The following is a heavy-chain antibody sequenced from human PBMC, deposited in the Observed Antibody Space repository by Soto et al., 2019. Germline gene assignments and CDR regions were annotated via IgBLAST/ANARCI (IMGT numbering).Heavy chain of an antibody. J-gene: IGHJ5*02. D-gene: IGHD6-13*01. CDR2: ISYDGSNK. V-gene: IGHV3-30-3*01. CDR1: VFTFSSYA. Sequence: GXSLRLSCAASVFTFSSYAMHWVRQAPGKGLEWVAVISYDGSNKYYADSVKGRFTISRDNSKNTLYLQMNSLRAEDTAVYYCARDRAAAGTEWFDHWGQGPLVTVSS. CDR3: ARDRAAAGTEWFDH.